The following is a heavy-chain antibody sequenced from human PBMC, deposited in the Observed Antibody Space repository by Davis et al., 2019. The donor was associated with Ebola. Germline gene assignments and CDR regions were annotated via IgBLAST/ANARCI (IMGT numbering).Heavy chain of an antibody. CDR3: ASYKGGYSDY. V-gene: IGHV3-21*01. D-gene: IGHD5-12*01. Sequence: GESLKISCVASGFTFSSYNMNWVRQAPGKGLEWVSSISSSSSYIYYADSVKGRFTISRDNAKNSLYLQMNSLRAEDTAVYYCASYKGGYSDYWGQGTLVTVSS. J-gene: IGHJ4*02. CDR2: ISSSSSYI. CDR1: GFTFSSYN.